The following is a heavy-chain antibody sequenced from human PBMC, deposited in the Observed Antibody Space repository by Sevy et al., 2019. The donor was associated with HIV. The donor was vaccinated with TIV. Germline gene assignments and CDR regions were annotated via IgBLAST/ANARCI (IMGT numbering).Heavy chain of an antibody. Sequence: SETLSLTCSVSGGSISYYYWSWIRQPPGKGLEWIGYIDHTGSTNYNPSLKSRFTISIDTSKNHFSLKLTSVTAADTAIYYCAGAPPVLSASDSLNWFDPWGQGTLVTVSS. CDR1: GGSISYYY. J-gene: IGHJ5*02. CDR2: IDHTGST. CDR3: AGAPPVLSASDSLNWFDP. D-gene: IGHD5-12*01. V-gene: IGHV4-59*01.